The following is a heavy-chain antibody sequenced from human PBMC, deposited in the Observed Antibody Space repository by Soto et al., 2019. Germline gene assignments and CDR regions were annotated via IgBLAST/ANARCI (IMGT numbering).Heavy chain of an antibody. CDR3: ARVRQLILASYYGMDV. Sequence: PSETLSLTCAVYGGSFSGYYWSWIRQPPGKGLEWIGEINHSGSTNYNPSLKSRVTISVDTSKNQFSLKLSSVTAADTAVYYCARVRQLILASYYGMDVWGQGTTVTVSS. D-gene: IGHD2-2*01. CDR1: GGSFSGYY. V-gene: IGHV4-34*01. J-gene: IGHJ6*02. CDR2: INHSGST.